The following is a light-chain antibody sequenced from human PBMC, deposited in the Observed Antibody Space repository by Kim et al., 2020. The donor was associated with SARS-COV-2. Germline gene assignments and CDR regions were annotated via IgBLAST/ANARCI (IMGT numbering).Light chain of an antibody. Sequence: VALGQTVRITCQGDSLRSNYASWYQQKPGQAPVLVIYGENKRPSGIPDRFSGSSSGNTASLTITGAQAEDESDYYCNCRDSSGNPVFGGGTQLTVL. CDR2: GEN. CDR1: SLRSNY. V-gene: IGLV3-19*01. CDR3: NCRDSSGNPV. J-gene: IGLJ2*01.